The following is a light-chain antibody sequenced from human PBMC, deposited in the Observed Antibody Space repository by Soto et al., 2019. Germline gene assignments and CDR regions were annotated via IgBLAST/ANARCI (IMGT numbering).Light chain of an antibody. CDR1: QSVSSY. CDR3: QQRSNWPIT. V-gene: IGKV3-11*01. J-gene: IGKJ5*01. Sequence: EIVLTQSPATLSLSPGERATLSCRASQSVSSYLAWYQPKPGQAPRLLIYDASNRATGIPARFSGSGSGTDFTLTISSLEPEDVAVDYGQQRSNWPITFGQGTRLEIK. CDR2: DAS.